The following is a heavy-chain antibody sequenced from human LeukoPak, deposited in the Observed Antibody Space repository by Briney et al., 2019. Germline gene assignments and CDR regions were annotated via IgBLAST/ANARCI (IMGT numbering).Heavy chain of an antibody. D-gene: IGHD3-9*01. CDR3: ARWWYYDILAGYRPDAFDI. Sequence: PSQTLSLTCAVSGGSISSGGYSWSWIRQPPGKGLEWIGYIYHSGSTYYNPSLKSRVTISVDPSNNQFSLRLSSVTAADTAVYYCARWWYYDILAGYRPDAFDIWGQGTMVSVSS. V-gene: IGHV4-30-2*01. J-gene: IGHJ3*02. CDR2: IYHSGST. CDR1: GGSISSGGYS.